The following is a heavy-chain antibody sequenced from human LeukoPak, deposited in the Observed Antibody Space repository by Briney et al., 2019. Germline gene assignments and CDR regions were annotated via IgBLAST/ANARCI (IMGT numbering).Heavy chain of an antibody. V-gene: IGHV3-21*01. J-gene: IGHJ5*02. CDR1: GFTFSAYN. D-gene: IGHD3-10*01. CDR2: ITTSSSYM. CDR3: AVYGSGFNP. Sequence: GGSLRLSCAASGFTFSAYNMNWVRRTPGKGLEWVSSITTSSSYMFYADSVRGRFTISRDNAENSLYLQMNSLRAEDTAVYYCAVYGSGFNPWGHGTLVTVSS.